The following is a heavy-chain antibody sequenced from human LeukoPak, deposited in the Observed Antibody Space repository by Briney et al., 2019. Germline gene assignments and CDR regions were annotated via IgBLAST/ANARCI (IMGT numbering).Heavy chain of an antibody. J-gene: IGHJ3*02. V-gene: IGHV3-30*03. CDR1: GFTFSSYG. Sequence: GGSLRLSCAASGFTFSSYGMHWVRQAPGKGLEWVAVISFDASNKYYADSVKGRFTISRDNSKNTLYLQMNSLRAEDTAVYYCARGGSYLSAFDIWGQGTMVTVSS. CDR3: ARGGSYLSAFDI. D-gene: IGHD1-26*01. CDR2: ISFDASNK.